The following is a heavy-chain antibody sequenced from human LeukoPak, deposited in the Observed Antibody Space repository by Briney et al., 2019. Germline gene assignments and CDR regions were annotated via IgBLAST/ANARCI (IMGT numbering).Heavy chain of an antibody. V-gene: IGHV4-31*03. CDR2: IYYSGST. CDR1: GGSISSGGYY. J-gene: IGHJ4*02. D-gene: IGHD1-26*01. CDR3: ARHSGALVGATGY. Sequence: PSETLSLTCTVSGGSISSGGYYWSWIRQHPGKGLEWIGYIYYSGSTHYNPSLKSRVTISVDTSKNQFSLKLSSVTAADTAVYYCARHSGALVGATGYWGQGTLVTVSP.